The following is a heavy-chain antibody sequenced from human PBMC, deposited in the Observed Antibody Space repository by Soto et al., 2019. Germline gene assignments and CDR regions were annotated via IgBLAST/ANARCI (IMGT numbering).Heavy chain of an antibody. V-gene: IGHV3-48*02. D-gene: IGHD6-19*01. J-gene: IGHJ6*02. CDR2: ISSTSGTI. CDR3: ANQKIRFSVAGTLYGLGV. CDR1: GFVFSTYS. Sequence: EGQLVESGGNLVRPGGSPRLSCEASGFVFSTYSMNWVRQAPGKGLEWISYISSTSGTIYYADSVKGRFTIFRDNAKNSLCLQMNGLRDDDTAVYYCANQKIRFSVAGTLYGLGVWGQGTTVTVSS.